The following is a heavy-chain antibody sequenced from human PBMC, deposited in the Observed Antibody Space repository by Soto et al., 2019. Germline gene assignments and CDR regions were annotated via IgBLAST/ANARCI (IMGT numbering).Heavy chain of an antibody. CDR3: ARDPYHVLMVNAPNLYGMDV. V-gene: IGHV1-18*01. D-gene: IGHD2-8*01. J-gene: IGHJ6*02. CDR1: GGTFSSYT. CDR2: TSTYNGNT. Sequence: GASVKVSCKASGGTFSSYTISWVRQAPGQGLEWMGRTSTYNGNTNYPQSLQGRLTMTTDTSTTTAYMELRSLRSDDTAVYYCARDPYHVLMVNAPNLYGMDVWGQGTTVTVSS.